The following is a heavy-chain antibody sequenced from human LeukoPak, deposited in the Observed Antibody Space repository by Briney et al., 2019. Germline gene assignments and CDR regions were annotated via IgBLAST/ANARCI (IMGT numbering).Heavy chain of an antibody. Sequence: ASVKVSCKASGGTFSSYAISWVQQAPGQGLEWMGGIIPIFGTANYAQKFQGRVTITADESTSTAYMELSSLRSEDTAVYYCARADIVVVVAATGAAFDIWGQGTMVTVSS. D-gene: IGHD2-15*01. V-gene: IGHV1-69*13. J-gene: IGHJ3*02. CDR2: IIPIFGTA. CDR1: GGTFSSYA. CDR3: ARADIVVVVAATGAAFDI.